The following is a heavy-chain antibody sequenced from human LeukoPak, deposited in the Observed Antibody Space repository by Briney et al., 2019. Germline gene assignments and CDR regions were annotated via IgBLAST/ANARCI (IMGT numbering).Heavy chain of an antibody. D-gene: IGHD3-22*01. J-gene: IGHJ4*02. V-gene: IGHV3-53*01. CDR2: IYSGGST. CDR1: GFTVSSNY. CDR3: ARSRRIVGKFDY. Sequence: GGSLRLSCAAFGFTVSSNYMSWVRQAPGKGLEWVSVIYSGGSTYYADSVKGRFTISRDNSKNTLYLQMNSLRAEDMAVYYCARSRRIVGKFDYWGQGTLVTVSS.